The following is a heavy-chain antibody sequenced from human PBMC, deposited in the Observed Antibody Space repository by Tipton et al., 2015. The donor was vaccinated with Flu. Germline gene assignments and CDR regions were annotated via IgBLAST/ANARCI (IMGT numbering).Heavy chain of an antibody. J-gene: IGHJ3*02. Sequence: SLRLSCAASGFTFDDYAMHWVRQAQGKGLEWVSGMSWNSGSIGYADSVEGRFTISRDNAKNSLYLQMNSLRAEDTALYYCAKDYFGGGGLDTPDDAFDIRGQGTMVTVSS. CDR3: AKDYFGGGGLDTPDDAFDI. CDR1: GFTFDDYA. V-gene: IGHV3-9*01. D-gene: IGHD2-15*01. CDR2: MSWNSGSI.